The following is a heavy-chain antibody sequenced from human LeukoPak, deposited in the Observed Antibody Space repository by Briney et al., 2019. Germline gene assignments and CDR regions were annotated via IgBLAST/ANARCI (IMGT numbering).Heavy chain of an antibody. V-gene: IGHV1-46*01. D-gene: IGHD3-3*01. CDR2: INPSGGST. CDR3: ARGRLYYDFWSGYYRAAYYYYYGMDV. J-gene: IGHJ6*02. CDR1: GYTFTSYY. Sequence: GASVKVSCKASGYTFTSYYMHWVRQAPGQGLEWMGIINPSGGSTSYAQKFQGRVTMTRDTSISTAYMELSSLRSEDTAVYYCARGRLYYDFWSGYYRAAYYYYYGMDVWGQGTTVTVSS.